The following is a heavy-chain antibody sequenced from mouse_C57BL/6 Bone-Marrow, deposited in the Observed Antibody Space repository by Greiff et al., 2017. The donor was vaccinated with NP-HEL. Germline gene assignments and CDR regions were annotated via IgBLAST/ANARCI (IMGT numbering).Heavy chain of an antibody. CDR3: TRNGYYGPDYAMDY. Sequence: VQLQQSGTVLARPGASVKMSCKTSGYTFTSYWMHWVKQRPGQGLEWIGAIYPGNSDTSYNQKFKGKAKLTAVTSASTAYMELSSLTNEDSAVYYCTRNGYYGPDYAMDYWGQGTSVTVSS. V-gene: IGHV1-5*01. D-gene: IGHD2-3*01. J-gene: IGHJ4*01. CDR2: IYPGNSDT. CDR1: GYTFTSYW.